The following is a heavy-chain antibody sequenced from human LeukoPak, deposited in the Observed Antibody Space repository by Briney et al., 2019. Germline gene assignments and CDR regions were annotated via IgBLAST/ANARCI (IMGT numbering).Heavy chain of an antibody. CDR1: GGSISSGGYY. D-gene: IGHD5-18*01. CDR3: ARETVLHVDTAMVNDYYYYMDV. Sequence: PSQTLSLTCTVSGGSISSGGYYWSWIRQHPGKGLEWIGHIYYSGSTYYNPSLKSRVTISVDTSKNQFSLKLSSVTAADTAVYYCARETVLHVDTAMVNDYYYYMDVWGKGTTVTVSS. CDR2: IYYSGST. V-gene: IGHV4-31*03. J-gene: IGHJ6*03.